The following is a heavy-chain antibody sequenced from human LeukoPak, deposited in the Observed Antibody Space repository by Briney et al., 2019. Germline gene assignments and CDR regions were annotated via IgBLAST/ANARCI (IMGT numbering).Heavy chain of an antibody. D-gene: IGHD6-13*01. CDR2: ISSGSGYI. CDR3: ARVQLGYTTNWYIDY. Sequence: GGSLRLSCAASGFTFNTYTMNWVRQAPGKGLEWVSFISSGSGYIYYADSVKGRFTISRDNAENSLYLQMNSLRAEDTAVYFCARVQLGYTTNWYIDYWGQGTLVTVSS. V-gene: IGHV3-21*01. J-gene: IGHJ4*02. CDR1: GFTFNTYT.